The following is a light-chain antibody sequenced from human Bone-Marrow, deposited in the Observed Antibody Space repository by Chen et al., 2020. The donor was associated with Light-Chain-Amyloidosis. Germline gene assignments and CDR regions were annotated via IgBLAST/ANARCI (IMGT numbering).Light chain of an antibody. CDR3: QQRDTWPGT. J-gene: IGKJ5*01. Sequence: EFVLTHSPATLSFSPGESATLSCRSSQSVNIYLTWYRQKPGHAPRLLIYDASPRATGIPARFSGSGSGTDFTLTISSLEPEDFAVYYCQQRDTWPGTFGQGTRLEIK. V-gene: IGKV3-11*01. CDR2: DAS. CDR1: QSVNIY.